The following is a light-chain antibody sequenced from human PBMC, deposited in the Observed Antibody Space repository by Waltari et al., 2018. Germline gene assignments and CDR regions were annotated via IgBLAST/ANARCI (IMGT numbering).Light chain of an antibody. CDR1: QDINSY. V-gene: IGKV1-39*01. J-gene: IGKJ4*01. CDR3: QQGHSNPLT. CDR2: YAN. Sequence: DIQMSQSPTFLSATVGDRVTITCRPSQDINSYVNWYQQKPGKAPKLLIYYANSLASGVPSRFSGSGSGTEFTLTISSLQPEDFASYYCQQGHSNPLTFGGGTKVELK.